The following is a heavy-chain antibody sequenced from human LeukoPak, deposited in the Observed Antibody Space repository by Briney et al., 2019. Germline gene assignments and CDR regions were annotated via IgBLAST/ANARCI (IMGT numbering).Heavy chain of an antibody. CDR3: SRVSRRYFDY. Sequence: PGGSLRLSCAASGFTFSDYYMSWIRQAPGKGLDWVSYISSSGSTIYYADSVKGRFTISRDNAKNSLHLQMNSLRAEDTAVYYCSRVSRRYFDYWGQGTLVTVSS. CDR1: GFTFSDYY. V-gene: IGHV3-11*01. CDR2: ISSSGSTI. J-gene: IGHJ4*02.